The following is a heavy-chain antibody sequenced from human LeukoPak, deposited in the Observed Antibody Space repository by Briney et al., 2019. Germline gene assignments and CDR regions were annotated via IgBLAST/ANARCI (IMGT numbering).Heavy chain of an antibody. CDR3: ARGGRAMVYFDY. CDR1: GGSFSGYY. CDR2: INHSGST. Sequence: PSETLSLTCAVYGGSFSGYYWSWIRQPPGKGLEWIGEINHSGSTNYNPSLKSRVTISVDTSKNQFSLKLSSVTAADTAVYYCARGGRAMVYFDYRGQGTLVTVSS. D-gene: IGHD5-18*01. J-gene: IGHJ4*02. V-gene: IGHV4-34*01.